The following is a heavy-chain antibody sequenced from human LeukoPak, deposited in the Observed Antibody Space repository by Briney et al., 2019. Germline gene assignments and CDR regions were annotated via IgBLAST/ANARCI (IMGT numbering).Heavy chain of an antibody. CDR3: ARGASIAAAGPFDY. V-gene: IGHV4-61*02. Sequence: PSETLSLTCTVSGGSISSGSYYWSWIRQPAGKGLEWIGRIYTSGSTNYNPSLKSRVTISVDTSKNQFSLKLSSVTAADTAVYYCARGASIAAAGPFDYWGQGTLVTVSS. J-gene: IGHJ4*02. CDR1: GGSISSGSYY. CDR2: IYTSGST. D-gene: IGHD6-13*01.